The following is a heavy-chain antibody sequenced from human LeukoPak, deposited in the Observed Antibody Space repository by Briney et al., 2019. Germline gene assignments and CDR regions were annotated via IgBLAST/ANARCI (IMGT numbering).Heavy chain of an antibody. CDR1: GFSFSSYG. Sequence: GGSLRLSCAASGFSFSSYGMHWLRQARGKGLEGVADIWYDGSIIYSADSEKGRFTISRDNSKTTLSLQMNSLRAEDTAVYYCARVSRHGVREEYFQHWGQGTLVTVSS. D-gene: IGHD3-10*01. CDR3: ARVSRHGVREEYFQH. V-gene: IGHV3-33*01. CDR2: IWYDGSII. J-gene: IGHJ1*01.